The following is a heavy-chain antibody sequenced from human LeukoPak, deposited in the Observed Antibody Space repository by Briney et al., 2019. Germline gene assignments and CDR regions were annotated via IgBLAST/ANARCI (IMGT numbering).Heavy chain of an antibody. D-gene: IGHD1-26*01. V-gene: IGHV3-74*01. CDR2: INEDGSTI. CDR3: ARVEVGGSYSKFDY. J-gene: IGHJ4*02. CDR1: GFSFSSYW. Sequence: PGGSLRLSCAASGFSFSSYWMHWVRQAPGKGLVWVSRINEDGSTINYADSVKGRFTISRDNAKNTLSLQMSSLRAEDTAVYYCARVEVGGSYSKFDYWGQGTLVTVSS.